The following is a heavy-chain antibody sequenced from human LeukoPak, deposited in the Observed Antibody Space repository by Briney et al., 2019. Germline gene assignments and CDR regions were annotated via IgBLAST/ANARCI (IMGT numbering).Heavy chain of an antibody. Sequence: PSETLSLTCTVSGGSVSSGSYYWSWIRQPPGKGLEWIGYIYYSGSTNYNPSLKSRVTISVDTSKNQFSLKLSSVTAADTAVYYCARDRDDILTGYYVDYGMDVWGQGTTVTVSS. J-gene: IGHJ6*02. D-gene: IGHD3-9*01. CDR3: ARDRDDILTGYYVDYGMDV. CDR1: GGSVSSGSYY. V-gene: IGHV4-61*01. CDR2: IYYSGST.